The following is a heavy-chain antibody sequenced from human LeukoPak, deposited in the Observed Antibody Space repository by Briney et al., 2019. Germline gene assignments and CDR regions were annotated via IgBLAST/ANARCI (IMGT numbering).Heavy chain of an antibody. J-gene: IGHJ1*01. CDR2: IDYSGNT. D-gene: IGHD3-10*01. CDR1: NGSISSYY. Sequence: SETLSLACTVSNGSISSYYLSWIRQPPRKRPEWIGYIDYSGNTHFNPSLRSRCPMSLDTSMRQVFMRLSSVTAADSAVYFCARGDCIRGNIRYIAEYFQHWGQGIPVPVS. CDR3: ARGDCIRGNIRYIAEYFQH. V-gene: IGHV4-59*01.